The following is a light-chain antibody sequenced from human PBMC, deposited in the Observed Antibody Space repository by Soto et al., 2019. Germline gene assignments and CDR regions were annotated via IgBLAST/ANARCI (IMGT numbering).Light chain of an antibody. CDR1: QSVSNNY. CDR2: GAS. Sequence: EIVLTQSPGTLSLSPGERATLSCRASQSVSNNYLAWYQQKPGQAPRLLIYGASNRATGIPDRFSGSGTGTDFTLTISRLEPEDFATYYCQQLESYPSTFGGGTKVDIK. J-gene: IGKJ4*01. CDR3: QQLESYPST. V-gene: IGKV3-20*01.